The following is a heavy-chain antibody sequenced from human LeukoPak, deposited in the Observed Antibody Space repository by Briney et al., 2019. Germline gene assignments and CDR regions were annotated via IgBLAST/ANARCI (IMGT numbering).Heavy chain of an antibody. CDR3: ARHPTMSYPNYFYY. J-gene: IGHJ4*02. Sequence: SETLTLTCTASGGSLGSSGYYWRWIRQPPGKGLEWIGSIYYSGSTYFNPSLKSRVTISVDTSKNQFSLKLSSVTAADTAVYYCARHPTMSYPNYFYYWGAGTLVTVSS. CDR1: GGSLGSSGYY. V-gene: IGHV4-39*01. CDR2: IYYSGST. D-gene: IGHD3-16*02.